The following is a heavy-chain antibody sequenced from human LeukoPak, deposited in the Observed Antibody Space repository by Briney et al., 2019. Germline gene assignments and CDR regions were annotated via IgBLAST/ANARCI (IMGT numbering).Heavy chain of an antibody. J-gene: IGHJ5*02. D-gene: IGHD3-10*01. CDR1: GGSISSYY. Sequence: SETLSLTCTVSGGSISSYYWSWIRQPPGKGLEWIGYIYYSGSTNYNPSLKSRVTISVDTSKNQFSLKLSSVTAADTAVYYCARDPLWFGELLSWFDPWGQGTLVTVSS. CDR2: IYYSGST. CDR3: ARDPLWFGELLSWFDP. V-gene: IGHV4-59*12.